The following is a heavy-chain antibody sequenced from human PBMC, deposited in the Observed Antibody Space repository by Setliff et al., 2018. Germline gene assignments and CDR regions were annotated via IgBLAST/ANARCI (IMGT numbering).Heavy chain of an antibody. CDR1: GFSLSTSGVG. CDR2: IIPGGST. J-gene: IGHJ4*02. CDR3: ARSFSRREKFLLDY. V-gene: IGHV4-28*02. Sequence: SGPTLVNPTQTLTLTCTFSGFSLSTSGVGVGWIRQPPGKGLEWIGEIIPGGSTNYNPSLKSRVTISVDTSKNQFSLKVNSVTVADTAVYYCARSFSRREKFLLDYWGQGALVTVSS.